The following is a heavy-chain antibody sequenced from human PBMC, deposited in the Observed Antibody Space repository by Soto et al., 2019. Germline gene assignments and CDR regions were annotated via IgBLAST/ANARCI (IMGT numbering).Heavy chain of an antibody. D-gene: IGHD2-21*01. CDR1: GFTFSSYW. J-gene: IGHJ3*02. CDR2: IKQDGSEK. CDR3: ARAPTSSILWSHDAFDI. V-gene: IGHV3-7*01. Sequence: GSLRLSCAASGFTFSSYWMGWVRQAPGKGLEWVANIKQDGSEKYYVDSVKGRFTISRDNAKNSLYLQMNSLRAEDTAVYYCARAPTSSILWSHDAFDIWGQGTMVTVSS.